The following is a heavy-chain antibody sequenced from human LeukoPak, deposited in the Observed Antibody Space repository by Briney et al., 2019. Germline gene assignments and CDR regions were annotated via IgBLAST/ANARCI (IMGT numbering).Heavy chain of an antibody. Sequence: PGGSLRLSCAASGFSFSMYSMSWIRQAPGKGLEWVSVISDNGAVTFYGDSVKGRFTISRDNSKNTLYLQMSSLRVEDTAVYYCAREGDYSPFDYWGQGTLVTVSS. CDR2: ISDNGAVT. V-gene: IGHV3-23*01. D-gene: IGHD4-17*01. CDR1: GFSFSMYS. CDR3: AREGDYSPFDY. J-gene: IGHJ4*02.